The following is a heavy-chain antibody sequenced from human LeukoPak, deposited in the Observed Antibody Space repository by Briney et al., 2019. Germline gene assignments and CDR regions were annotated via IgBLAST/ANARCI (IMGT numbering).Heavy chain of an antibody. Sequence: GESLKISCKGAGYSFTDYWIGWMRQMPGKDLEWLGTIYPGNSETRYRPSLQGQVTISTDKSITTAYLPWSNLKASDTAMYFCARDAGGYPDYWGQGTLVTVSS. CDR2: IYPGNSET. V-gene: IGHV5-51*01. CDR1: GYSFTDYW. CDR3: ARDAGGYPDY. J-gene: IGHJ4*02. D-gene: IGHD2-8*02.